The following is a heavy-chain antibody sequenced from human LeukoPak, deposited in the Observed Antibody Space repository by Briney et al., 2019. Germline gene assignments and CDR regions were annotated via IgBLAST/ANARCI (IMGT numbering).Heavy chain of an antibody. CDR1: GGSFSGYY. D-gene: IGHD3/OR15-3a*01. CDR3: ARDRRDYYFDY. Sequence: PSETLSLTCAVYGGSFSGYYWSWIRQPPGKGLEWIGEINHSGSTNYNPSLKSRVTISVDRSKNHFSLKLTSVTAADTAVYYCARDRRDYYFDYWGQGTLVTVSS. J-gene: IGHJ4*02. V-gene: IGHV4-34*01. CDR2: INHSGST.